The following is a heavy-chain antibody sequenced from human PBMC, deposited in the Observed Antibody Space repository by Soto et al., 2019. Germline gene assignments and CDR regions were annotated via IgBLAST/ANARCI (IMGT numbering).Heavy chain of an antibody. J-gene: IGHJ5*02. V-gene: IGHV4-59*08. Sequence: QVQLQESGPGLVKPSETLSLTCTVSGGSMSSYYWSWIRQPPGKGLEWIGYIYYSGSTNYNPSLKSRVTISVDTSKKQFSLKLSSVTAADTAVYYCASWGVYCTSTSCFERWFDPRGQGILVTVSS. CDR3: ASWGVYCTSTSCFERWFDP. CDR2: IYYSGST. CDR1: GGSMSSYY. D-gene: IGHD2-2*01.